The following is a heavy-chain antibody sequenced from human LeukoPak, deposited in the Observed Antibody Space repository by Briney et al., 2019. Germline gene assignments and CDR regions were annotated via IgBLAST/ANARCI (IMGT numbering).Heavy chain of an antibody. J-gene: IGHJ6*02. CDR1: GYTFIGYD. CDR3: ARGTPHGAYGLDV. D-gene: IGHD4-17*01. CDR2: MNPNLGTS. V-gene: IGHV1-8*01. Sequence: GASVKVSCKAFGYTFIGYDVNWVRQATGRGREWMGWMNPNLGTSDYAQEFQGRVTMTRNISITTAYMELTSLRSDDTAVYYCARGTPHGAYGLDVWGQGTTVTVSS.